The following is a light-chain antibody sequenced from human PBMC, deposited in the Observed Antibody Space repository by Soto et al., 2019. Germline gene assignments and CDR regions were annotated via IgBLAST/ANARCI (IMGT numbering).Light chain of an antibody. CDR1: QTISSW. CDR3: QPYHSYSEA. V-gene: IGKV1-5*03. CDR2: KAS. Sequence: DRQMTRCASTQSGSGGDRDPLNWRASQTISSWLAWYQQKPGKAPKLLIYKASTLKSGVPSRFSGSGSGTEFSLTISSLQPDPFATSYCQPYHSYSEAFGQGTKV. J-gene: IGKJ1*01.